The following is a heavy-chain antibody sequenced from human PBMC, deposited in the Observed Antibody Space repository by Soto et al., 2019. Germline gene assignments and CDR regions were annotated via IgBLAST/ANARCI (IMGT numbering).Heavy chain of an antibody. D-gene: IGHD6-13*01. V-gene: IGHV1-3*01. CDR2: INAGNGNT. CDR1: GYTFTSYA. Sequence: ASVKVSCKASGYTFTSYAMHWVRQAPGQRLEWMGWINAGNGNTKYSQKFQGRVTITRDTSASTDYMELSSLRSEDTAVYYCARPWRSSSWYDWFDPWGQGTMVTVSS. CDR3: ARPWRSSSWYDWFDP. J-gene: IGHJ5*02.